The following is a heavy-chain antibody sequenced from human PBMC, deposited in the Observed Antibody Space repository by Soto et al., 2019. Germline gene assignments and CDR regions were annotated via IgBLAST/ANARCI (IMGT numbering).Heavy chain of an antibody. Sequence: EGSLRLSCTASGFTFSSYAMSWVRQAPGKGLEWVSAISGSGGSTYYADSVKGRLTISRDSSKNTLYLQMNSLRAEDTAVYYCPKEEFARDSSGYYDVVGTAFDIWGQGTMVTVSS. CDR2: ISGSGGST. V-gene: IGHV3-23*01. CDR1: GFTFSSYA. D-gene: IGHD3-22*01. J-gene: IGHJ3*02. CDR3: PKEEFARDSSGYYDVVGTAFDI.